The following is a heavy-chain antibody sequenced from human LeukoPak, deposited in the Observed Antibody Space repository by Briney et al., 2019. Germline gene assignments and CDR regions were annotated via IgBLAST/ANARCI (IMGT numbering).Heavy chain of an antibody. V-gene: IGHV4-59*01. CDR2: IYYSGST. CDR3: ARSPTYYYDSSAFTE. Sequence: NTSETLSLTCTVSGGSISSYYWSWIRQPPGKGLEWIGYIYYSGSTNYNPSLKSRVTISVDTSKSQFSLKLSSVTAADTAVYYCARSPTYYYDSSAFTEWGQGTLVTVSS. CDR1: GGSISSYY. D-gene: IGHD3-22*01. J-gene: IGHJ4*02.